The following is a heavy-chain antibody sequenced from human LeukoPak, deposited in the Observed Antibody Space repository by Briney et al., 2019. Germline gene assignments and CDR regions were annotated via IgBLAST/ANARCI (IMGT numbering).Heavy chain of an antibody. Sequence: ASVTVSCKASGYTFTSYDINWVRQAPGQGPEWMGWMNPNSGNTGYAQKFQGRVTITRNTSISTAYMELSSLRSEDTAVYYCARSEGPSGGNAFDIWGQGTMVTVSS. CDR1: GYTFTSYD. CDR2: MNPNSGNT. J-gene: IGHJ3*02. V-gene: IGHV1-8*03. D-gene: IGHD2-15*01. CDR3: ARSEGPSGGNAFDI.